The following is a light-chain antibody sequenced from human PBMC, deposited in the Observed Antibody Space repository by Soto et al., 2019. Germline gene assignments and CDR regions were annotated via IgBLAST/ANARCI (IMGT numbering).Light chain of an antibody. CDR1: QSISVH. CDR3: QQSYITPYT. Sequence: DIQMTQSPSSLSASVGDTVTITCRGSQSISVHLHWYQQKPGKVPKLLIYAASNLQSGVPLRFSGSGSETDFALTISSLQPEDFATYYCQQSYITPYTFGQGTKVEIK. V-gene: IGKV1-39*01. CDR2: AAS. J-gene: IGKJ2*01.